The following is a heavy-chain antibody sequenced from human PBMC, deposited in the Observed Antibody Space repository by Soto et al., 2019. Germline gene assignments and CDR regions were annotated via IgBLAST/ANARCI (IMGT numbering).Heavy chain of an antibody. CDR2: ISAYNGNT. Sequence: QIQLVQSGAEVKKPGASVKVSCKASGYTFSSYHITWVRQAPGQGLEWMGWISAYNGNTNYAQNPXGRVTMTTDPSTSTAYMELRSLRSDDTAVYYCARDLPPVDYWGQGTLVTVSS. V-gene: IGHV1-18*01. J-gene: IGHJ4*02. CDR1: GYTFSSYH. CDR3: ARDLPPVDY.